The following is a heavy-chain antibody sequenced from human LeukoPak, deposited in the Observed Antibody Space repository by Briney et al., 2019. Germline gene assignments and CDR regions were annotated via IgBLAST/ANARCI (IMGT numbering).Heavy chain of an antibody. CDR3: VRLSVVSPHRYFDL. V-gene: IGHV4-59*08. CDR1: YGSNSGYI. Sequence: SETLSLTCTVSYGSNSGYIWSWIRQPPGKGLEWIAYIYDKGNTNYNPSLKSRVTIALDTSKNQFSLRLNSVTAADTAVYYCVRLSVVSPHRYFDLWGRGTLVTVSS. CDR2: IYDKGNT. J-gene: IGHJ2*01. D-gene: IGHD4-23*01.